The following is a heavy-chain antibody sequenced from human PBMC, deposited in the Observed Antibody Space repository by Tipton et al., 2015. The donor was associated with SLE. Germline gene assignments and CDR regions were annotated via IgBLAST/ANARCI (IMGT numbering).Heavy chain of an antibody. V-gene: IGHV4-59*11. CDR2: IYYSGST. J-gene: IGHJ4*02. CDR1: GGSISSHY. Sequence: TLSLTCTVSGGSISSHYWSWIRQPPGKGLEWIGYIYYSGSTNYNPSLKSRVTISVDTSKNQFSLKLSSVTAADTAVYYCASLSYCSGGSCAGYWGQGTLVTVSS. D-gene: IGHD2-15*01. CDR3: ASLSYCSGGSCAGY.